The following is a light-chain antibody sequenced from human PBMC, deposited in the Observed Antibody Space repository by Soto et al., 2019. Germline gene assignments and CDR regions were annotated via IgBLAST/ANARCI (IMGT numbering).Light chain of an antibody. J-gene: IGKJ2*01. CDR1: QSVSSY. V-gene: IGKV3-11*01. Sequence: IVLTQSPATLSLSPGERATLSCRASQSVSSYLAWYQQQPGQAPRLLIYDASNRATGIPARFSGSGSGTDFTLTISSLEPEDFAVYYCQQRSNWARTFGQGTKLEIK. CDR3: QQRSNWART. CDR2: DAS.